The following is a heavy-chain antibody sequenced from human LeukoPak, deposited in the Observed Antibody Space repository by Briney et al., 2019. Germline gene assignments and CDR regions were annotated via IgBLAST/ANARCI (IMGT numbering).Heavy chain of an antibody. CDR1: EFIFKNYG. V-gene: IGHV3-30*02. D-gene: IGHD1/OR15-1a*01. CDR3: AKDPFNWNIYYFDY. CDR2: IRYDGSNK. Sequence: GGSLRLSCAASEFIFKNYGMHWVRQAPGKGLEWVAFIRYDGSNKYYADSVKGRFTISRDNSKNTLYLQMNSLRAEDTAVYYCAKDPFNWNIYYFDYWGQGTLVTVSS. J-gene: IGHJ4*02.